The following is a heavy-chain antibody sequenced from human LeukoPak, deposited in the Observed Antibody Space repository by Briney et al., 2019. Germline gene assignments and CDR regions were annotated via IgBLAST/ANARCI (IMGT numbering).Heavy chain of an antibody. CDR2: ISSSSSYI. CDR3: ARDLVAAGSFDY. Sequence: GGSLRLSCAASGFTFSSYSMNWVRQAPGKGLEWVSSISSSSSYIYYADSVKGRFTISRDNAKNSLYLQMNSLRAEDTAVYYCARDLVAAGSFDYWGQGTLVTVSS. D-gene: IGHD2-15*01. V-gene: IGHV3-21*01. J-gene: IGHJ4*02. CDR1: GFTFSSYS.